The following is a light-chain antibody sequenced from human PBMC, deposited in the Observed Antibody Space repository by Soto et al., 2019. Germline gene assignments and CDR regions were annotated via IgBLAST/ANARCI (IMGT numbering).Light chain of an antibody. Sequence: DIQMTQSPSTLSASVGDRVTITCRASQSISSWLAWYQQKPGKAPKLLIYDASSLESGVPSRFSGSGSGTEFNLTISSLQPDDFATYYGQQYNSYPITFGQGTRLEIK. CDR1: QSISSW. V-gene: IGKV1-5*01. CDR2: DAS. J-gene: IGKJ5*01. CDR3: QQYNSYPIT.